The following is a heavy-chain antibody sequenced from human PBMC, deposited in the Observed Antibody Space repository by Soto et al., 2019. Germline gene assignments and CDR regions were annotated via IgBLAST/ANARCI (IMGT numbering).Heavy chain of an antibody. CDR1: GFTFSSHA. J-gene: IGHJ4*02. V-gene: IGHV3-64*02. CDR3: ARGPSGIIAAPLVY. Sequence: GGSLRLSCAASGFTFSSHAMHWVRQAPGKGLEYVSSISTSGGSTSYADSVKGRFTVSRDNSKNTLYLQLDNLRREDMAVYYCARGPSGIIAAPLVYWGQGT. D-gene: IGHD6-6*01. CDR2: ISTSGGST.